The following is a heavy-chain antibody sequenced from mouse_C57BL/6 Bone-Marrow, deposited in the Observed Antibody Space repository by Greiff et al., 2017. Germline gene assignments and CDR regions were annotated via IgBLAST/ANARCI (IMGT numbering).Heavy chain of an antibody. J-gene: IGHJ3*01. CDR3: ARRDSTYGFAY. D-gene: IGHD5-1*01. CDR1: GYTFTNYW. V-gene: IGHV1-63*01. CDR2: IYPGGGYT. Sequence: QVQLQQSGAELVRPGTSVKMSCKASGYTFTNYWIGWAKQRPGHGLEWIGDIYPGGGYTNYNEKFKGKATLTADKSSSTAYMQFSSLTSEDSAIYYCARRDSTYGFAYWGQGTLVTVSA.